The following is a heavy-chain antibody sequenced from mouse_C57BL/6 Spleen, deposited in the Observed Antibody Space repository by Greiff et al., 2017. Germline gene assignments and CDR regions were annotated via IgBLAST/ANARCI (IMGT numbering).Heavy chain of an antibody. CDR2: ISSGSSTI. CDR1: GFTFSDYG. CDR3: ARDSLLPAMDY. J-gene: IGHJ4*01. V-gene: IGHV5-17*01. D-gene: IGHD2-1*01. Sequence: EVKLVESGGGLVKPGGSLKLSCAASGFTFSDYGMHWVRQAPEKGLEWVAYISSGSSTIYYADTVKGRFTISRDNAKNTLFLQMTSLRSEDTAMYYCARDSLLPAMDYWGQGTSVTVSS.